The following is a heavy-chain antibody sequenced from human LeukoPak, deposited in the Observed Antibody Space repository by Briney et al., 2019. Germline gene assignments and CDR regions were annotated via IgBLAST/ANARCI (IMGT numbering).Heavy chain of an antibody. D-gene: IGHD6-19*01. CDR3: ARAFRIAVAGPYYFDY. CDR1: GGSFSGYY. J-gene: IGHJ4*02. CDR2: INHSGST. V-gene: IGHV4-34*01. Sequence: SETLSLTCAVSGGSFSGYYWSWIRQPPGKGLEWIGEINHSGSTNYNPSLKSRVTISVDTSKNQFSLKLSSVTAADTAVYYCARAFRIAVAGPYYFDYWGQGTLVIVSS.